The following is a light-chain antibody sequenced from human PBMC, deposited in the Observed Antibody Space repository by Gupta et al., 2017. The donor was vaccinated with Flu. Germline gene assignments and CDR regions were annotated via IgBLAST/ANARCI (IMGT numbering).Light chain of an antibody. CDR3: QQDGSSPPWT. CDR1: QSISSNY. CDR2: DAS. J-gene: IGKJ1*01. V-gene: IGKV3-20*01. Sequence: CTPSLSPGERATLACRASQSISSNYLAWYQHKPGQAPRLLIYDASSRATGIPERFSGSGSGSDFTLTISRREPEDFALYYCQQDGSSPPWTFGQGTKVEIK.